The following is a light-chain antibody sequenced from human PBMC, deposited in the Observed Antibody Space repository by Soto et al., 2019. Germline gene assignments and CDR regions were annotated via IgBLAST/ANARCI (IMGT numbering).Light chain of an antibody. J-gene: IGKJ4*01. V-gene: IGKV3-20*01. CDR3: QQYGSSPPLT. CDR1: QSVSNNY. CDR2: GAS. Sequence: EIVLAQSPATLSLSPGERATLSCRASQSVSNNYLAWFQQKPGQAPRLLIYGASSRATGIPDRFSGSGSGTDFTLTISRLEPEDFAVYYCQQYGSSPPLTFGGGTKVEIK.